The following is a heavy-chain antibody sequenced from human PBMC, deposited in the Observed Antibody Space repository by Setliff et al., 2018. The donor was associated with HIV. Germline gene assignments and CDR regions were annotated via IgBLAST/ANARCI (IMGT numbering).Heavy chain of an antibody. CDR3: ASARIPTGGTSTSLDF. D-gene: IGHD1-1*01. Sequence: GGSLRLSCVASGFTFRTFAMHWVRQAPGKGLEWVSVIPFDGSRTSYADSVKGRFSISRDNSKNTVFLQLNALRREDTAVYYCASARIPTGGTSTSLDFWGQGALVTVSS. V-gene: IGHV3-30*01. CDR1: GFTFRTFA. J-gene: IGHJ4*02. CDR2: IPFDGSRT.